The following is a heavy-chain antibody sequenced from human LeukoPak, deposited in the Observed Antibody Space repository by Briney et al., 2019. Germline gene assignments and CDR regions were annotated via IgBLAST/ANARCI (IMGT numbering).Heavy chain of an antibody. CDR2: ISAYNGNT. J-gene: IGHJ6*03. V-gene: IGHV1-18*01. Sequence: GASVKVSCKASGYTFTSYGISWVRQAPGQGLEWMGWISAYNGNTNYAQKLQGRVTMTTDTSTSTAYMELRSLRSDDTAVYYCARFTDFWSGPPYYMDVGGKGTTVTVSS. D-gene: IGHD3-3*01. CDR1: GYTFTSYG. CDR3: ARFTDFWSGPPYYMDV.